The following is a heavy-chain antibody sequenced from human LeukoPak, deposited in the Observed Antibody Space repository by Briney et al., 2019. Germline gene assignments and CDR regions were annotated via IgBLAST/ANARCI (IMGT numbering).Heavy chain of an antibody. D-gene: IGHD3-10*02. Sequence: GGSLRLSCAASGFTFDDYAMHWVRQAPGRGLEWVSSIRPSGDNTYYGDSVKGRFTISRDNAKNSLYLQMNSLRAEDTAVYYCAELGITMIGGVWGKGTTVTISS. J-gene: IGHJ6*04. CDR1: GFTFDDYA. V-gene: IGHV3-21*01. CDR2: IRPSGDNT. CDR3: AELGITMIGGV.